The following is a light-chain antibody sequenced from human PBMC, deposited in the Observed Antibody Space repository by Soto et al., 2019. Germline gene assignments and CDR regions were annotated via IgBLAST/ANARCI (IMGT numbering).Light chain of an antibody. V-gene: IGKV1-9*01. Sequence: DIQMTQSPSALSASIGDRVTITCRASRGISSDLAWDQQKQRQAPKPLIYAASTLKSGVRVRFSGSGCGTGLNLTITSLQPEDFATSYCQPLHSYPSITFGQGTRLEIK. CDR1: RGISSD. J-gene: IGKJ5*01. CDR2: AAS. CDR3: QPLHSYPSIT.